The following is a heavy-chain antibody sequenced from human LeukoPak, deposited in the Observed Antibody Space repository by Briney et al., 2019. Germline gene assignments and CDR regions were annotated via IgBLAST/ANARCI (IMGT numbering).Heavy chain of an antibody. CDR1: GGSISSSNYY. J-gene: IGHJ4*02. CDR2: INYSGST. D-gene: IGHD3-10*01. V-gene: IGHV4-39*01. CDR3: ARYVVYGSGFYYFDY. Sequence: SETLSLTCTVSGGSISSSNYYWSWIRQPPGEGLEWIATINYSGSTYYNPSLKSRVTISVDTSKNQFSLKLSSVTAADTTVYYCARYVVYGSGFYYFDYWGQGTLVTVSS.